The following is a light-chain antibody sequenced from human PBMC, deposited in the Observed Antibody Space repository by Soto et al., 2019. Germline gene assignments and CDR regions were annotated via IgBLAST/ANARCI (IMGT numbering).Light chain of an antibody. V-gene: IGKV1-5*01. CDR1: HNIGSW. CDR3: QQYDSYPYT. CDR2: GAF. J-gene: IGKJ2*01. Sequence: DIQMTQSPSTLSASVGDRVTITCRASHNIGSWLAWYQQKPGKAPNLLIYGAFSLQSGVPSRFSGSGFGTEFTLTISSLQPDDFATYHCQQYDSYPYTFGQGTKLEIK.